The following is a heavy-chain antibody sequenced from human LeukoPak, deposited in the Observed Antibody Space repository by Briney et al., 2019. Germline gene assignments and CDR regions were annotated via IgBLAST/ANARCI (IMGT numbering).Heavy chain of an antibody. J-gene: IGHJ4*02. CDR3: AKDPIFWSGYPPYYFDY. V-gene: IGHV3-11*01. CDR1: GFTFSDFY. D-gene: IGHD3-3*01. CDR2: ISNSGTTK. Sequence: GGSLRLSCEVSGFTFSDFYMTWIRQAPGKGLEWVSYISNSGTTKCYADSVQGRFTISRDNAKNSLSLQMNSLRAEDTAVYYCAKDPIFWSGYPPYYFDYWGQGTLVTVSS.